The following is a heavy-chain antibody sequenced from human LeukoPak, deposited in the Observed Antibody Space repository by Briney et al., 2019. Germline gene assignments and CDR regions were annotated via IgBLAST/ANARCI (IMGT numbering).Heavy chain of an antibody. CDR1: GASLSGYY. Sequence: PSETLSLTCGVHGASLSGYYWTWIRQFPGKGLEWIGEINHSGTTGDNPSLKSRGTISVDASKTQFSLKLTSVTAADTAVYYCARGRGWNYFDYWGLGTLVTVSS. D-gene: IGHD6-19*01. J-gene: IGHJ4*02. CDR2: INHSGTT. CDR3: ARGRGWNYFDY. V-gene: IGHV4-34*01.